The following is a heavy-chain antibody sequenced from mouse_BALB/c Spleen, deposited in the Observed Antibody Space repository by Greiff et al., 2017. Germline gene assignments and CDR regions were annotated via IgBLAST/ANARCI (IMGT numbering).Heavy chain of an antibody. V-gene: IGHV5-17*02. CDR3: ARSIGNYWYFDV. CDR1: GFTFSSFG. CDR2: ISSGSSTI. Sequence: EVQLVESGGGLVQPGGSRKLSCAASGFTFSSFGMHWVRQAPEKGLEWVAYISSGSSTIYYADTVKGRFTITRDNPKNTLFLQMTSLRSEDTAMYYCARSIGNYWYFDVWGAGTTVTVSS. D-gene: IGHD2-1*01. J-gene: IGHJ1*01.